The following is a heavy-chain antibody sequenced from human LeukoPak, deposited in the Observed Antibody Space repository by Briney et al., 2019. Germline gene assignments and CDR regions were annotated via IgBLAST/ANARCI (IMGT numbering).Heavy chain of an antibody. CDR1: GFTFSDYY. D-gene: IGHD2-2*01. V-gene: IGHV3-11*01. J-gene: IGHJ4*02. Sequence: GGSLRLSCAASGFTFSDYYMSWIRQAPGKGLEWVSYISSSGSTIYYADSVKGRFTISRDNAKNSLYLQMNSLRAEDTAVYYCARDFGYCSSTSCPKLQRWGQGTLVTVSS. CDR2: ISSSGSTI. CDR3: ARDFGYCSSTSCPKLQR.